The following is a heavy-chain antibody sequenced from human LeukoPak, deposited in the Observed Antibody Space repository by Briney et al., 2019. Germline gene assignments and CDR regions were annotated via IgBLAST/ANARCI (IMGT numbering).Heavy chain of an antibody. V-gene: IGHV3-53*01. CDR1: GFTFSSNY. Sequence: GESLRLSCAASGFTFSSNYMSWVRQAPGKGLEWVSVIYGGGSTFYADSVRGRFSISRENSKNPVYLKMSSLRAEDTAVDYGSRVQLGDAYNFEYWGQGAVVTVS. CDR2: IYGGGST. J-gene: IGHJ4*02. D-gene: IGHD5-24*01. CDR3: SRVQLGDAYNFEY.